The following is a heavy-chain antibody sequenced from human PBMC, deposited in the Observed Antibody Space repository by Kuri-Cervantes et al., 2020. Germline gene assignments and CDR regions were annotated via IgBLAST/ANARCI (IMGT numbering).Heavy chain of an antibody. Sequence: GSLRLSCAVYGGSFSGYYWSWIRQPPGKGLEWIGEINHSGSINYNPSLKSRVTISVDTSKNQFSLKLSSVTAADTAVYYCARSGYVFLVFDYWGQGTLVTVSS. D-gene: IGHD5-12*01. V-gene: IGHV4-34*01. CDR2: INHSGSI. CDR1: GGSFSGYY. J-gene: IGHJ4*02. CDR3: ARSGYVFLVFDY.